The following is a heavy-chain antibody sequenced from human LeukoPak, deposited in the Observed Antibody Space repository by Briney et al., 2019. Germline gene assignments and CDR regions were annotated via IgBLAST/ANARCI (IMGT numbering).Heavy chain of an antibody. Sequence: GRSLRLSCAASRFTFSSYALHWVRQAPGKGLEWVAVISYDGTSKYYADSVKGRFTISRDNSKNTLYLQMNSLRAEDTAVYYCARVSIAVAGTDYWGQGTLVTVSS. V-gene: IGHV3-30-3*01. CDR3: ARVSIAVAGTDY. J-gene: IGHJ4*02. CDR1: RFTFSSYA. D-gene: IGHD6-19*01. CDR2: ISYDGTSK.